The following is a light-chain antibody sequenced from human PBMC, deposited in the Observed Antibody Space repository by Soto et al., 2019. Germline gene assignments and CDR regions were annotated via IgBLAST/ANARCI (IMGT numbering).Light chain of an antibody. CDR1: KLGDKY. Sequence: SYELTQPPSVSVSPGQTASITCSGDKLGDKYTCWYQQKPGQSPVLVIYQDNKRPSVIPERFSGSNSGNTATLTISGTQAVDEADYYCQAWDGSAAVFGTGTKLTVL. V-gene: IGLV3-1*01. CDR3: QAWDGSAAV. CDR2: QDN. J-gene: IGLJ1*01.